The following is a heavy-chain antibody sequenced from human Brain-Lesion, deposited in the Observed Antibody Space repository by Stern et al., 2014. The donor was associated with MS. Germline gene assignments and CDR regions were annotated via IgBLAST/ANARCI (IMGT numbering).Heavy chain of an antibody. CDR2: IFNSGST. D-gene: IGHD2-2*01. J-gene: IGHJ6*02. Sequence: VQLVESGPGLVKPSQTLSLSCTVSGGSISSGGYYWSWIRQPAGKGLEWIGRIFNSGSTSYNPSLKSRGTISIETSQNHFSLRLNSMTAADTAVYYCARGRVVPGFQYYATDVWGQGTTVIVSS. CDR1: GGSISSGGYY. V-gene: IGHV4-61*02. CDR3: ARGRVVPGFQYYATDV.